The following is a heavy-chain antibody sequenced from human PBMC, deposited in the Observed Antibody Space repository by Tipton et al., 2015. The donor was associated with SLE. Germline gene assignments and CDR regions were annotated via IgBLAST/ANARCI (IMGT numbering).Heavy chain of an antibody. Sequence: TLSLTCTVSGGSISSGGYYWSWIRQHPGKGLEWIGYIYYSGSTYYNPSLKSRVTISVDTSKNQFSLKLSSVTAADTAVYYCARVVRGSLRCLEWLFFDYWGQGTLVTVSS. J-gene: IGHJ4*02. V-gene: IGHV4-31*03. CDR2: IYYSGST. CDR3: ARVVRGSLRCLEWLFFDY. CDR1: GGSISSGGYY. D-gene: IGHD3-3*01.